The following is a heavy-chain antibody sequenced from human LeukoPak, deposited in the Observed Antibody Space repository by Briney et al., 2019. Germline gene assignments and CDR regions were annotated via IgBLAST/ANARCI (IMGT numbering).Heavy chain of an antibody. CDR3: ARLVKNVWALDY. V-gene: IGHV4-34*01. Sequence: PSETLSLTCAVYGGSFSGYYWSWIRQPPGKGLEWIGSIYYSGSTYYNPSLKSRVTISVDTSKNQFSLKLSSVTAADTAVYYCARLVKNVWALDYWGQGTLVTVSS. J-gene: IGHJ4*02. CDR1: GGSFSGYY. CDR2: IYYSGST. D-gene: IGHD1-26*01.